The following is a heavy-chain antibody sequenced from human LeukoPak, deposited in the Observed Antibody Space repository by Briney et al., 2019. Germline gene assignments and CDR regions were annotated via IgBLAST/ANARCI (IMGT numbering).Heavy chain of an antibody. V-gene: IGHV1-69*13. J-gene: IGHJ3*02. D-gene: IGHD7-27*01. CDR1: GGTFSSYA. CDR2: IIPIFGTA. CDR3: ARGLTGDDAFDI. Sequence: ASVKVSCKASGGTFSSYAISWVRQAPGQGLEWMGGIIPIFGTANYAQKFQGRVTITADESTSTAYMELSSLRSEDTAVYYCARGLTGDDAFDIWGQGTMVTVSS.